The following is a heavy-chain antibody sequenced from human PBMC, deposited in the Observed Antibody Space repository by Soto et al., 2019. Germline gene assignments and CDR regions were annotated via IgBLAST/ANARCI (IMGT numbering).Heavy chain of an antibody. CDR2: IVVGSGNT. CDR1: GFTFTSSA. D-gene: IGHD4-17*01. Sequence: GASVKVSCKASGFTFTSSAVQWVRQARGQRLEWIGWIVVGSGNTNYAQKFQERVTITRDMSTSTAYMELSSLRSEDTAVYYCATIHTDYGDYVGHYYYGMDVWGQGTTVTVSS. V-gene: IGHV1-58*01. J-gene: IGHJ6*02. CDR3: ATIHTDYGDYVGHYYYGMDV.